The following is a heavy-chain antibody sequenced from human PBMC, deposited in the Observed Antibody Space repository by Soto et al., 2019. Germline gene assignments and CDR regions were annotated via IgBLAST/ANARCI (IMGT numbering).Heavy chain of an antibody. CDR1: GGSISSSSYY. CDR3: ARRLPKIYYFDY. CDR2: IYYSGST. Sequence: QLQLQESGPGLVKPSETLSLTCTVSGGSISSSSYYWGWIRQPPGKGLEWIGSIYYSGSTYYNPSPKSRVTISVDTSKNQFAPKLSSVTAADTAVDYCARRLPKIYYFDYWGQGTLVTVSS. J-gene: IGHJ4*02. V-gene: IGHV4-39*01. D-gene: IGHD3-16*01.